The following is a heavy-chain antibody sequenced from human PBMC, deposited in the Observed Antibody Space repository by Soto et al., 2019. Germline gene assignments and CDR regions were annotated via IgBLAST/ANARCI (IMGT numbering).Heavy chain of an antibody. CDR1: GFTFSSYG. CDR3: AKDRLLWFGEERDWFDP. CDR2: ISYDGSNK. Sequence: GGSLRLSCAASGFTFSSYGMHWVRQAPGKGLEWVAVISYDGSNKYYADSVKGRFTISRDNSKNTLYLQMNSLRAEDTAVYYCAKDRLLWFGEERDWFDPWGQGTLVTVSS. D-gene: IGHD3-10*01. V-gene: IGHV3-30*18. J-gene: IGHJ5*02.